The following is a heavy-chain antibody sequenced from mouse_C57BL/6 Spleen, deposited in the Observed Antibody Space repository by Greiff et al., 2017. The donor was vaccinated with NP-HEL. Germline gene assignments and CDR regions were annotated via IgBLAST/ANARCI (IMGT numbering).Heavy chain of an antibody. CDR2: IYPRDGST. J-gene: IGHJ1*03. CDR1: GYTFTSYD. D-gene: IGHD1-1*01. V-gene: IGHV1-85*01. CDR3: ARDITTVAHWYFDV. Sequence: QVQLKESGPELVKPGASVKLSCKASGYTFTSYDINWVKQRPGQGLEWIGWIYPRDGSTKYNEKFKGKATLTVDTSSSTAYMELHSLTSEDSAVYFCARDITTVAHWYFDVWGTGTTVTVSS.